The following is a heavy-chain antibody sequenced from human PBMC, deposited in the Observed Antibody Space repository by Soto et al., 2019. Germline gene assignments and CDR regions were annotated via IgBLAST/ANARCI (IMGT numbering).Heavy chain of an antibody. Sequence: QVQVQEAGPGLVKPSQTLSLTCTVSGGSISSGGYYWSWVRQHPGKGLEWIGYIYYSGSTYCNPSLKSRVTISVDTSKNQFSLKLSSVTAADTAVYYCARAFKSGIYYYYYMDVWGKGTKVTV. CDR1: GGSISSGGYY. CDR3: ARAFKSGIYYYYYMDV. D-gene: IGHD1-20*01. CDR2: IYYSGST. J-gene: IGHJ6*03. V-gene: IGHV4-31*03.